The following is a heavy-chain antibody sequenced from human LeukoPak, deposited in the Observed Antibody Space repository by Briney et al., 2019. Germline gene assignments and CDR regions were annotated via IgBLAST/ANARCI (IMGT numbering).Heavy chain of an antibody. CDR3: ARTVTTSYFDF. CDR2: ISSSGSNI. J-gene: IGHJ4*02. CDR1: GFTFSRYA. V-gene: IGHV3-11*01. Sequence: GGSLRLSCTTSGFTFSRYAMTWIRQAPGKGLEWVSYISSSGSNIYYAESVKGRFTISRDNTKNSLYLQMNSLRVEDAAVYYCARTVTTSYFDFWGQGTLVTVSS. D-gene: IGHD4-17*01.